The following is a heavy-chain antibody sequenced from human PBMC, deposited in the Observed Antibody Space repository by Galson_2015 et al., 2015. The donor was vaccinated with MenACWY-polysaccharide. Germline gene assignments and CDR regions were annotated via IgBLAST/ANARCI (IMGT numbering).Heavy chain of an antibody. V-gene: IGHV3-23*01. CDR3: VKGGWADN. D-gene: IGHD1-26*01. J-gene: IGHJ4*02. CDR2: ISPGSETA. Sequence: SLRLSCAASGFNFSILVMTWVRQGPGKGLELVSAISPGSETAYYSDSVKGRFTISRDNSKDTLHLQMDSLRAEDTAVYYCVKGGWADNWGQGTLVTVSS. CDR1: GFNFSILV.